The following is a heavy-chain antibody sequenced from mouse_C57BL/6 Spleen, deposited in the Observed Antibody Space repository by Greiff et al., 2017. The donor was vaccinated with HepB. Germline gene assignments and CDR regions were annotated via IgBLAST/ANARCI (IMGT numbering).Heavy chain of an antibody. CDR3: ARRGRITTVGATDD. Sequence: VQLQQSGPVLVKPGASVKMSCKASGYTFTDYYMNWVKQSHGKSLEWIGVINPYNGGTSYNQKFKGKATLTVDKSSSTAYMELNSLTSEDSAVYYCARRGRITTVGATDDWGQGTTLTVSS. V-gene: IGHV1-19*01. D-gene: IGHD1-1*01. J-gene: IGHJ2*01. CDR2: INPYNGGT. CDR1: GYTFTDYY.